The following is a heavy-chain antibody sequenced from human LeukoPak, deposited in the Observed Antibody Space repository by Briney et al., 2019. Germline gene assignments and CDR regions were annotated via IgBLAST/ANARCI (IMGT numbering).Heavy chain of an antibody. CDR2: IWYDGSNK. D-gene: IGHD6-19*01. Sequence: PGGSLRLSCAASGFTFSSYGMHWVRQAPGKGLEWVAVIWYDGSNKYYADSVKGRFTISRDNSKNMLYLQMNSLRAEDTAVYYCVTLRRDTSGWYYFDYWGRGTLVTVSS. J-gene: IGHJ4*02. V-gene: IGHV3-33*08. CDR1: GFTFSSYG. CDR3: VTLRRDTSGWYYFDY.